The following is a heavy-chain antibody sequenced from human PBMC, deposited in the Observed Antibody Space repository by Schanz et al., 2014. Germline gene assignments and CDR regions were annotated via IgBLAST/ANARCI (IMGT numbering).Heavy chain of an antibody. V-gene: IGHV3-30*18. D-gene: IGHD3-22*01. CDR3: ANIHDSSGYDLDY. Sequence: SCAASEFTFRSYDRHWVRQAPGKGLEWVAVISYDGNNKYYAASVMGRFTIYRDNSKNTLYMQMNSRRAEDTAVQDCANIHDSSGYDLDYGGQGSL. CDR1: EFTFRSYD. CDR2: ISYDGNNK. J-gene: IGHJ4*02.